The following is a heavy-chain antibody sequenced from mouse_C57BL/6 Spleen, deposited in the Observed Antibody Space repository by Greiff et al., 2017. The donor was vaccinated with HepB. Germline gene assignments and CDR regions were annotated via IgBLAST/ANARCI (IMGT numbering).Heavy chain of an antibody. J-gene: IGHJ2*01. D-gene: IGHD1-1*01. CDR2: IDPSDSYT. CDR3: ARSGVYYYGSSYVEDY. Sequence: VQLQQSGAELVMPGASVKLSCKASGYTFTSYWMHWVKQRPGQGLEWIGEIDPSDSYTNYNQKFKGKSTLTVDKSSSTAYMQLSSLTSEDSAVYYCARSGVYYYGSSYVEDYWGQGTTLTVSS. CDR1: GYTFTSYW. V-gene: IGHV1-69*01.